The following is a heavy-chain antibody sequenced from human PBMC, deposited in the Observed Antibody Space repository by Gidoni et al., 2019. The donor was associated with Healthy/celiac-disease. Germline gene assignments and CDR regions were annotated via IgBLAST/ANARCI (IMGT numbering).Heavy chain of an antibody. V-gene: IGHV1-2*02. Sequence: QVQLVQSGAEVKKPGASVKVSCKASGYTFTGYYMHWVRQAPGQGLEWMGWINPNSGGTNYAQKFQGRVTMTRDTSISTAYMELSRLRSDDTAVYYCARVVVTAIPDEWFDPWGQGTLVTVSS. CDR3: ARVVVTAIPDEWFDP. J-gene: IGHJ5*02. D-gene: IGHD2-21*02. CDR2: INPNSGGT. CDR1: GYTFTGYY.